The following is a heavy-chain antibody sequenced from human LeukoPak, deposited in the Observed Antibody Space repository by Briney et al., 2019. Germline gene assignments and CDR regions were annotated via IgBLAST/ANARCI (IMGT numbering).Heavy chain of an antibody. D-gene: IGHD6-13*01. Sequence: ASVKVSCKASGYTFTNYYIYWVRQAPGQGLEWMGIINPRGGSTSYAQKLQGRVTMTTDTSTSTAYMELRSLRSDDTAVYYCARDKRFGYSSSWYEDYWGQGTLVTVSS. CDR3: ARDKRFGYSSSWYEDY. CDR2: INPRGGST. V-gene: IGHV1-46*01. J-gene: IGHJ4*02. CDR1: GYTFTNYY.